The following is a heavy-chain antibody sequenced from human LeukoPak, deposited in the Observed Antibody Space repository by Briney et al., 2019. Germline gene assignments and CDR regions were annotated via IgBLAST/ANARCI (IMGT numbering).Heavy chain of an antibody. CDR1: GFTFSSYA. CDR3: ARGLDYGDYVPIDAFDI. V-gene: IGHV3-30-3*01. CDR2: ISYDGSNK. D-gene: IGHD4-17*01. Sequence: GGSLRLSCAASGFTFSSYAMHWVRQAPGKGLEWVAVISYDGSNKYYADSVKGRFTISRDNSKNTLYLQMNSLRAEDTAVYYCARGLDYGDYVPIDAFDIWGQGTMVTVSS. J-gene: IGHJ3*02.